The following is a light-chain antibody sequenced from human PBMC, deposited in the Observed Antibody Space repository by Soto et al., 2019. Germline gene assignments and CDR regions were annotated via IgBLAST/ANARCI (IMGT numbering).Light chain of an antibody. CDR1: QSINKY. V-gene: IGKV1-39*01. CDR2: AAS. CDR3: QQSYSTLFT. Sequence: DIQMTQSPPSLSASVGDRVTISCRASQSINKYLNWYQQKPEKAPKLLIYAASNLQSGVPSRFSGSGSGTDFTLTISSLQPEDFGTYYCQQSYSTLFTFGPGTKVEIK. J-gene: IGKJ3*01.